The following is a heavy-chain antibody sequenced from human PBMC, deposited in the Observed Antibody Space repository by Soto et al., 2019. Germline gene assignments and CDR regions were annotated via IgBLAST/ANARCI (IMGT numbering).Heavy chain of an antibody. D-gene: IGHD1-1*01. CDR2: IIPIFGTA. CDR3: ARDYLNDSYYYGMDV. CDR1: GGTFSSYA. V-gene: IGHV1-69*06. J-gene: IGHJ6*02. Sequence: QVQLVQSGAEVKKPGSSVKVSCKASGGTFSSYAISWVRQAPGQGLEWMGGIIPIFGTANYAQKFQGRVTITGDKSTSTADMELGSLRAEDTAVYYCARDYLNDSYYYGMDVWGQGTTVTVSS.